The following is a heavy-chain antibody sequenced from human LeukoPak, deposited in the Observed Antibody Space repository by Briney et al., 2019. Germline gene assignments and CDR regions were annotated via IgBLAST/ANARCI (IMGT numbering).Heavy chain of an antibody. J-gene: IGHJ4*02. D-gene: IGHD6-13*01. V-gene: IGHV4-39*07. CDR3: ARGYSSNWYGNHFDY. CDR2: IFYSGST. CDR1: GGSISSSNYY. Sequence: SETLSLTCTVSGGSISSSNYYWGWIRQPPGKGLEWIGNIFYSGSTHYNPSLKSRVTISVDTSKNQFSLKLSSVTAADTAVYYCARGYSSNWYGNHFDYWGQGTLVTVSS.